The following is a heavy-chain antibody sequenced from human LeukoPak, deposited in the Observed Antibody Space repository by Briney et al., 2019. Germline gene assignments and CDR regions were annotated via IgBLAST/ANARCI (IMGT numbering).Heavy chain of an antibody. CDR3: ARDGGIGDYSWFDP. Sequence: GASVKVSCKASGYTFTGYYMHWVRQAPGQGLEWMGWINPNSGGTNYAQKFQGRVTMTRDTSISTAYMELSRLRSDDTAVYYCARDGGIGDYSWFDPWGQGTLVTVSS. CDR2: INPNSGGT. V-gene: IGHV1-2*02. D-gene: IGHD4-17*01. J-gene: IGHJ5*02. CDR1: GYTFTGYY.